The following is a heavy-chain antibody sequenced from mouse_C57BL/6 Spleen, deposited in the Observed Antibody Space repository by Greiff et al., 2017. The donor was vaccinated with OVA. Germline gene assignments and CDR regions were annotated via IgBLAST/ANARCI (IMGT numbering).Heavy chain of an antibody. CDR2: IDPSDSYT. CDR3: ARFYDYAGYFDY. D-gene: IGHD2-4*01. CDR1: GYTFTSYW. Sequence: QVQLQQPGAELVMPGASVKLSCKASGYTFTSYWMHWVKQRPGQGLEWIGEIDPSDSYTNYNQKFKGKSTLTVDKSSSTAYMQLSSLTSEDSAVDYCARFYDYAGYFDYWGQGTTLTVSS. V-gene: IGHV1-69*01. J-gene: IGHJ2*01.